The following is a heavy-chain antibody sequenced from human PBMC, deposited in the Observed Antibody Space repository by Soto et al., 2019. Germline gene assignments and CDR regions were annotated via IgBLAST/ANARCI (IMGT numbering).Heavy chain of an antibody. Sequence: EVQLVESGGGLVQPGRSLRLSCAASGFTFDDYAMHWVRQAPGKGLEWVSGISWNSGSIGYADSVKGRFTISRDNAKNSLYLQMNSLRAEDTALYYCAKWYDYGDRKEAFDSWGQGTMVTVSS. J-gene: IGHJ3*02. CDR1: GFTFDDYA. V-gene: IGHV3-9*01. CDR2: ISWNSGSI. D-gene: IGHD4-17*01. CDR3: AKWYDYGDRKEAFDS.